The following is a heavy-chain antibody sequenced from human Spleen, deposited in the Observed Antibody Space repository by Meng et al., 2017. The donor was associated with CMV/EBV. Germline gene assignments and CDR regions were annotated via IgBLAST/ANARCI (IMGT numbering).Heavy chain of an antibody. V-gene: IGHV4-39*07. J-gene: IGHJ5*02. Sequence: SETLSLTCTVSGGSISSSSYYWGWIRQPPGKGLEWIGSIYYRGSTVFNPSLMSRATISVDTSKNQFSLRLNSVTAADTAMYFCAREPRRYYSDGSGYYLWGRGTLVTVSS. CDR1: GGSISSSSYY. CDR3: AREPRRYYSDGSGYYL. D-gene: IGHD3-22*01. CDR2: IYYRGST.